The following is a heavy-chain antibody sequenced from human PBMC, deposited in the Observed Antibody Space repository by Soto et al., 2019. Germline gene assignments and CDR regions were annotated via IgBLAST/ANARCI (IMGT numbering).Heavy chain of an antibody. Sequence: QVQLQQWGAGLLKPSETLSHTCAVYGASFSDYYWTWVRQSPGKGLEWIGEINHSGSTNYNPSLKSRVTISVDTSKKQFSLKVTSLTAADTAVYYCAGGERNRSSWQLDSWGLGSLVTVSS. CDR1: GASFSDYY. V-gene: IGHV4-34*02. CDR3: AGGERNRSSWQLDS. J-gene: IGHJ4*02. D-gene: IGHD2-2*01. CDR2: INHSGST.